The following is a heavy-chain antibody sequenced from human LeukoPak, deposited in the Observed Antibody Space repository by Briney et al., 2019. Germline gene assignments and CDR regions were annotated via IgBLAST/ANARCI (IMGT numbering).Heavy chain of an antibody. CDR1: GFTFSSYS. V-gene: IGHV3-30*18. D-gene: IGHD5-24*01. J-gene: IGHJ4*02. Sequence: GGSLTLSCAASGFTFSSYSMNWVRQAPGKGLEWVAVISYDGSNKYYADSVKGRFTISRDNSKNTLYLQMNSLRAEDTAVYYCAKDREKWLQWDYFDYCGQGTLVTVSS. CDR2: ISYDGSNK. CDR3: AKDREKWLQWDYFDY.